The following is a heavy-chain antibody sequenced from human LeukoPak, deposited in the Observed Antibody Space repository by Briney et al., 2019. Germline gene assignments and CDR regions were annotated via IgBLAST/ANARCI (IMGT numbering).Heavy chain of an antibody. CDR3: ARVTSVVAYAILRIDYYYYMDV. CDR1: GYTFNNNG. CDR2: ISLYNGNT. D-gene: IGHD2-8*02. V-gene: IGHV1-18*04. J-gene: IGHJ6*03. Sequence: GASVKVSCKASGYTFNNNGINWVRQAPGQGLEWMGWISLYNGNTDYAQKFQGRVTMTTDTSTTTAYMELRSLRSEDTAVYYCARVTSVVAYAILRIDYYYYMDVWGKGTTVTVSS.